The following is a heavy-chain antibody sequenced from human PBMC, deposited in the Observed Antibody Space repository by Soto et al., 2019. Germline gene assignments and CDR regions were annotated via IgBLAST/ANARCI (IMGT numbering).Heavy chain of an antibody. Sequence: GGSLRLSCAASGFTLSSYAMHWVRQAPGKGLEWVAVISYDGSNKYYADSVKGRFTISRDNSKNTLYLQMNSLRAEDTAVYYCAAETKSYFYGMDVWGQGTTVTVSS. J-gene: IGHJ6*02. V-gene: IGHV3-30-3*01. CDR1: GFTLSSYA. CDR3: AAETKSYFYGMDV. CDR2: ISYDGSNK.